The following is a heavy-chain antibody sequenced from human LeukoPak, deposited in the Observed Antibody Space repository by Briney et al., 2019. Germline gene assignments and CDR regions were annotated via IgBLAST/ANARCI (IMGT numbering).Heavy chain of an antibody. CDR3: AKTPMTSGWNHFDS. Sequence: GGSLRLSCAASGFTFSSYEMNWVRQAPGKGLEWVSYISSSGHTTYYADSVKGRFTIYRDNSKNALYLLMNSLRDEDTAVYYCAKTPMTSGWNHFDSWGQGTLVTVSS. D-gene: IGHD6-19*01. CDR1: GFTFSSYE. CDR2: ISSSGHTT. J-gene: IGHJ4*02. V-gene: IGHV3-48*03.